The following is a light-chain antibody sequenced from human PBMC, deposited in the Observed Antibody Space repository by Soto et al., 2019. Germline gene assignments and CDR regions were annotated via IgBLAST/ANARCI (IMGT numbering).Light chain of an antibody. V-gene: IGKV1-12*01. CDR1: QDTSRS. Sequence: IQMTQSPSSLSASLGDRVTITCRASQDTSRSLGWYQQKPGKAPKLLIFAASTLQSGVPSRFSGSGSRTDFTLTITDLQPEDVATYYCQQADTLPITFGQGTRLEIK. CDR3: QQADTLPIT. J-gene: IGKJ5*01. CDR2: AAS.